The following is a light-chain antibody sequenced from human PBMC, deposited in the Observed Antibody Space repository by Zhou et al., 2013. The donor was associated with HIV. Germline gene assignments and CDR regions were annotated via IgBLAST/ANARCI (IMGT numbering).Light chain of an antibody. CDR2: DAS. J-gene: IGKJ3*01. CDR3: LQDNKSPFT. Sequence: AIQLTQSPSSLSASVGDRVTITCRASQGISSALAWYQQRPGKAPDLLIYDASSLQSGVPSRFSGSGSGTEFTLTIRSLQPDDFATYYCLQDNKSPFTFGPGTRVEVK. CDR1: QGISSA. V-gene: IGKV1D-13*01.